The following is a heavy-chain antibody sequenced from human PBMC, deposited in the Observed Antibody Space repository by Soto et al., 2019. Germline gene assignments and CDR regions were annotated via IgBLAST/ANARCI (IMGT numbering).Heavy chain of an antibody. J-gene: IGHJ6*02. CDR3: VLSRCGGNCLQSYSSHLYYVMDI. Sequence: TGPTLVNRTHILTLPWTFSGISLSTGAMGLAWIRQPPGLALEWLALIYWGGDRRYRPSLRSRLTIAKDTSKIQGVLTMTNMEPVDTASYYCVLSRCGGNCLQSYSSHLYYVMDICGPGT. CDR2: IYWGGDR. CDR1: GISLSTGAMG. V-gene: IGHV2-5*02. D-gene: IGHD2-21*02.